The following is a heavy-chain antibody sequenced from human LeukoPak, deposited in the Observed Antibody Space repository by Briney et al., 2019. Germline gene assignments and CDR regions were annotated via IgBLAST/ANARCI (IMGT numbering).Heavy chain of an antibody. Sequence: GASVKVSCKASGYTFTGYYMHRVRQAPGQGLEWMGWINPNSGGTNYAQKFQGRVTMTRDTSISTAYMELSRLRSDDTAVYYCARDLAAAGSFDYWGQGTLVIVSS. D-gene: IGHD6-13*01. V-gene: IGHV1-2*02. J-gene: IGHJ4*02. CDR2: INPNSGGT. CDR3: ARDLAAAGSFDY. CDR1: GYTFTGYY.